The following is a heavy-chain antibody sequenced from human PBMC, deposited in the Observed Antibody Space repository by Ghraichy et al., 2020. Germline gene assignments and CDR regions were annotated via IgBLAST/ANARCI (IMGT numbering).Heavy chain of an antibody. V-gene: IGHV4-34*01. CDR1: GGSFSGYY. Sequence: ESLNISCAVYGGSFSGYYWSWIRQPPGKGLEWIGEINHSGSTNYNPSLKSRVTISVDTSKNQFSLKLSSVTAADTAVYYCARGLRYSSSWYVSTPKYYFDYWGQGTLVTVSS. CDR2: INHSGST. CDR3: ARGLRYSSSWYVSTPKYYFDY. J-gene: IGHJ4*02. D-gene: IGHD6-13*01.